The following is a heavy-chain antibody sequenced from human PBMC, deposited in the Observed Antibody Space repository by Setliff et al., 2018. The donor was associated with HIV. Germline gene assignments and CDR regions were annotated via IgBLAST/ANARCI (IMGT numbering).Heavy chain of an antibody. D-gene: IGHD6-19*01. CDR3: ARVPYRSAWFSGGHDAFDV. CDR1: GGTFSGFG. CDR2: ISGYNGKT. J-gene: IGHJ3*01. V-gene: IGHV1-18*01. Sequence: ASVKVSCKASGGTFSGFGISWVVQAPGQGLEWMGWISGYNGKTKYVQKLQGRVTMTTDTSTRTVYMELRSLRHDDTAEYFCARVPYRSAWFSGGHDAFDVWGQGTMVTVSS.